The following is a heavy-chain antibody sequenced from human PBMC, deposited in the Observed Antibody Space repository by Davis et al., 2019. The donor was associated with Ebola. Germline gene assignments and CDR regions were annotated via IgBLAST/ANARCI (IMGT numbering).Heavy chain of an antibody. CDR3: AKDTNRRLRFDFDC. V-gene: IGHV3-9*01. D-gene: IGHD3-3*01. CDR2: LSWNSVGI. CDR1: GFSFNTYG. Sequence: SLKISCAASGFSFNTYGMHWVRQAPGKGLEWVSGLSWNSVGIGYADSVKGRFTISRDNAKNSLYLQMNSLRPEDTAFYYCAKDTNRRLRFDFDCWGQGTLVTVSS. J-gene: IGHJ4*02.